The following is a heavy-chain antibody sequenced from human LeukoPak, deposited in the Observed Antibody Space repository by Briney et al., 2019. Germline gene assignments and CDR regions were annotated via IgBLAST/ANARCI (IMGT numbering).Heavy chain of an antibody. Sequence: ASVKVSCKAPGYTFTSYGISWVRQAPGQGLEWMGWISAYNGNTNYAQKLQGRVTMTTDTSTSAAYMELRSLRSDDTAVYYCARDKFRETGTTSDYWGQGTLVTVSS. CDR2: ISAYNGNT. D-gene: IGHD1-1*01. CDR3: ARDKFRETGTTSDY. V-gene: IGHV1-18*01. J-gene: IGHJ4*02. CDR1: GYTFTSYG.